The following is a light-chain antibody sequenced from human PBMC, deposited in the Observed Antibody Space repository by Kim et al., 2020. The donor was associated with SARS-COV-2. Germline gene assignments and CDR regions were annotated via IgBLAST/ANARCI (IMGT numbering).Light chain of an antibody. CDR3: CSYAVNYTLV. CDR1: SGAVGGYLY. Sequence: HSVTISCTGTSGAVGGYLYVAWYQQHPGRAPNLVIYAVSKRPSGVPDRFSGSKSGNPASLTISGLQAEDEADYYCCSYAVNYTLVFGGGTQLTVL. V-gene: IGLV2-11*01. J-gene: IGLJ3*02. CDR2: AVS.